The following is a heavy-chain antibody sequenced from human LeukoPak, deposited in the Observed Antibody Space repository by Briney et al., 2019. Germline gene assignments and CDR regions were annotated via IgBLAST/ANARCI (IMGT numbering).Heavy chain of an antibody. CDR3: ARLTGYDPGWFDP. J-gene: IGHJ5*02. D-gene: IGHD3-3*01. V-gene: IGHV1-2*02. Sequence: ASVKVSCKASGYTFTGYYTHWVRQAPGQGLEWMGWINPNSGGTNYAQKFQGRVTMTRDTSISTAYMELSRLRSDDTAVYYCARLTGYDPGWFDPWGQGTLVTVSS. CDR1: GYTFTGYY. CDR2: INPNSGGT.